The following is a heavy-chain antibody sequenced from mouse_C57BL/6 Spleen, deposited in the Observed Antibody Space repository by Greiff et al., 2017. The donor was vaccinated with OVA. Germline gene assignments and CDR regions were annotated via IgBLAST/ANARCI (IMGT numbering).Heavy chain of an antibody. D-gene: IGHD2-3*01. Sequence: QVQLQQPGAELVRPGTSVKLSCKASGYTFTSYWMHWVKQRPGQGLEWIGVIDPSDSYTNYNQKFKGKATLTVDTSSSTAYMQLSSLTSEDSAVYYCARDDGSPPWFAYWGQGTLVTVSA. CDR2: IDPSDSYT. J-gene: IGHJ3*01. V-gene: IGHV1-59*01. CDR3: ARDDGSPPWFAY. CDR1: GYTFTSYW.